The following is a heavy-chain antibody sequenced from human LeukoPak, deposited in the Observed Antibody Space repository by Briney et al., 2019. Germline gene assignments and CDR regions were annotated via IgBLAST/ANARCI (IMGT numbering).Heavy chain of an antibody. CDR3: ARGVDTAAGGFDY. D-gene: IGHD5-18*01. V-gene: IGHV3-30*12. Sequence: PGGSLRLSCAASGFTFSTYGMHWVRQAPGKGLEWVAVISYDGSNKYYADSVKGRFTISRDDAKNSLYLQMNSLRAEDTAVYYCARGVDTAAGGFDYWGQGTLVTVSS. CDR2: ISYDGSNK. J-gene: IGHJ4*02. CDR1: GFTFSTYG.